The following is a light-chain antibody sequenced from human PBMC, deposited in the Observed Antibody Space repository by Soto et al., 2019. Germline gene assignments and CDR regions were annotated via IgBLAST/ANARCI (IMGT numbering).Light chain of an antibody. CDR2: GAS. CDR1: QSVNDY. CDR3: QPRGRWPRT. V-gene: IGKV3-11*01. Sequence: EIVLTQSPATLSLSPGERATLSCRASQSVNDYLAWYQQKPGQAPRLLIYGASNRATGIPVRFSGSGSGTDSTLTISRPAPEDFAVYYCQPRGRWPRTLGHGTKLDIK. J-gene: IGKJ2*01.